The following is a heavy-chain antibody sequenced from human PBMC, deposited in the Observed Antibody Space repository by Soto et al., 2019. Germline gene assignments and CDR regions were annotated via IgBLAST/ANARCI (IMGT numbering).Heavy chain of an antibody. CDR1: GFSFDDYA. CDR3: AKGGSGSFIAPAGTGNWFAP. J-gene: IGHJ5*02. D-gene: IGHD6-13*01. V-gene: IGHV3-9*01. Sequence: EVQLVESGGGLVQPGRSLRLSCAASGFSFDDYAMYWVRQAPGKGLEWVSVISWNSRSIGYADSVKGRFTISRDNAKNSLYLQMNSLRAEDTALYCCAKGGSGSFIAPAGTGNWFAPWGQGTLVTVSS. CDR2: ISWNSRSI.